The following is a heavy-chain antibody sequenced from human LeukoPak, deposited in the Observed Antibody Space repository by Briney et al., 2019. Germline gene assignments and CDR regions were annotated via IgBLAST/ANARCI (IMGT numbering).Heavy chain of an antibody. J-gene: IGHJ4*02. CDR1: GDSISSGSYY. D-gene: IGHD3-10*01. CDR2: IYTSGSI. Sequence: SETLSLTCTVSGDSISSGSYYWSWIRQPAGKGLEWIGRIYTSGSINYNPSLKSRVTISLDTSKNQFSLKLSSVTAADTAVYYCARVSSSGVWDYWGQGTLVTVSS. V-gene: IGHV4-61*02. CDR3: ARVSSSGVWDY.